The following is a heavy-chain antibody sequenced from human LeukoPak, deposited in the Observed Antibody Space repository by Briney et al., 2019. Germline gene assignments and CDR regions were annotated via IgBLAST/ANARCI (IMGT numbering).Heavy chain of an antibody. CDR3: ARVAENPDLFFDY. CDR1: GGSISSHY. V-gene: IGHV4-59*11. Sequence: PSETLSLTCAVSGGSISSHYWSWIRQPPGQGLGWLGYIYNSGNTNYNPSLNSRVTLSVDTSKNQLSLKLSSVTAADTAVYYCARVAENPDLFFDYWGQGALVTVSS. CDR2: IYNSGNT. J-gene: IGHJ4*02. D-gene: IGHD3-3*01.